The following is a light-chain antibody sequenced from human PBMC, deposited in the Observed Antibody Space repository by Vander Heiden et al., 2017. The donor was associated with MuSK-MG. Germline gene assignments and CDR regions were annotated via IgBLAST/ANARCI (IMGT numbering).Light chain of an antibody. J-gene: IGKJ2*04. V-gene: IGKV3-15*01. CDR2: GAA. Sequence: DIVMTQSPATLPVSPGERAALSCRARQSVSSNLAWYQQKPGRAPRLLIYGAATRATGIPAWFSGSGSGTEFTLTISSLQSEDFAVYYCQQYNNWPPCSFGQGTKVEIK. CDR3: QQYNNWPPCS. CDR1: QSVSSN.